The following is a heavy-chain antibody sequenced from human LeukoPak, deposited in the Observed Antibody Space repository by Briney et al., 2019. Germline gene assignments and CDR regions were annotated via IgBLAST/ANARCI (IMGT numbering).Heavy chain of an antibody. V-gene: IGHV7-4-1*02. CDR3: ARGTRRNGYNYVSAFDI. D-gene: IGHD5-24*01. J-gene: IGHJ3*02. CDR1: GYTFTSYS. Sequence: GASVKVSCKASGYTFTSYSMNWVRQVPGQGREWMGYISANTGNPTYAQDFTGRFVFFWDTSVTTAYLQISSLKAEDTAVYYCARGTRRNGYNYVSAFDIWGQGTMVTVSS. CDR2: ISANTGNP.